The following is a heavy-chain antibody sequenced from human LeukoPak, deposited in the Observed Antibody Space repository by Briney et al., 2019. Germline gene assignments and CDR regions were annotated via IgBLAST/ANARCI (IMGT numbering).Heavy chain of an antibody. CDR1: GGSISSYY. Sequence: SETLSLTCTVSGGSISSYYWSWIRQPPGKGLEWIGYIYYSGSTNYNPSLKSRVTISVDTSRNQFSLNLSSVTAADTAVYYCARHLQYSYYYYMDVWGKGTTVTVSS. D-gene: IGHD4-11*01. CDR3: ARHLQYSYYYYMDV. J-gene: IGHJ6*03. V-gene: IGHV4-59*08. CDR2: IYYSGST.